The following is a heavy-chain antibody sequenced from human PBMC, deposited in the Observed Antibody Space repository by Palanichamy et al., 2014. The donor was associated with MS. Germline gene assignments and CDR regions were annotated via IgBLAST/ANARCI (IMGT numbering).Heavy chain of an antibody. V-gene: IGHV1-24*01. Sequence: QVQLVQSGAEVKKPGASVKVSCKVSGYTLTELSMHWVRQAPGKGLEWMGGFDPEDGETIYAQKFQGRVTMTEDTSTDTAYMELSSLRSEDTAVYYCATDRYYDFWSGYYSGRRRNKNWFDPWGQGTLVTVSS. CDR3: ATDRYYDFWSGYYSGRRRNKNWFDP. CDR1: GYTLTELS. D-gene: IGHD3-3*01. CDR2: FDPEDGET. J-gene: IGHJ5*02.